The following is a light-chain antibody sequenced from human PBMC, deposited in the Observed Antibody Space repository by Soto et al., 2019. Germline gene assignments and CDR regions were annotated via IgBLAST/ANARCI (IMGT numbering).Light chain of an antibody. CDR2: RST. Sequence: QSVLTQPPSASGTPGQRVTISCSGSSSNIGDNSASWFQQLPGTAPKLLIYRSTQRPSGVPDRFSGSKSGTSASLAISGLRSEDEADYYCAAWDGSLSAWVFGGGTKLTVL. V-gene: IGLV1-47*01. CDR3: AAWDGSLSAWV. J-gene: IGLJ3*02. CDR1: SSNIGDNS.